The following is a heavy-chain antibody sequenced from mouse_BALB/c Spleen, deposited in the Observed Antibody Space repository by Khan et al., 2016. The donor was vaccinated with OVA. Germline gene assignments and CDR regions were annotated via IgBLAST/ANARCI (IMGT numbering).Heavy chain of an antibody. CDR1: GFTFSNYA. Sequence: EVELVESGGGLVQPGGSLKLSCAASGFTFSNYAMSWVRQTPEKGLEWVASISSGGSTYYPDSVKGRLTICRDNARNIISLPMSSLRSEDTAMYYCAREYWFAYWGQGTLVTVSA. CDR3: AREYWFAY. CDR2: ISSGGST. D-gene: IGHD2-10*02. V-gene: IGHV5-6-5*01. J-gene: IGHJ3*01.